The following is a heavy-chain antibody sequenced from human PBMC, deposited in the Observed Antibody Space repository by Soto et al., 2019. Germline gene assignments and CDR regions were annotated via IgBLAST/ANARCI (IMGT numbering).Heavy chain of an antibody. Sequence: SETLSLTCSVSGGSISNSGNCWGWIRRPPGKGLEWIGTMDYSGGTSYNPSLKSRVTISADTSNNQFSLRLSSVTAADTAVYYCARRTPLYASESSRFDPWGQGALVTVSS. J-gene: IGHJ5*02. V-gene: IGHV4-39*01. CDR2: MDYSGGT. D-gene: IGHD3-10*01. CDR3: ARRTPLYASESSRFDP. CDR1: GGSISNSGNC.